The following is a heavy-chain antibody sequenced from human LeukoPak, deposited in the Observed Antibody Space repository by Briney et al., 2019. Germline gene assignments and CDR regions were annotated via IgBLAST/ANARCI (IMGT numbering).Heavy chain of an antibody. J-gene: IGHJ6*03. D-gene: IGHD2-2*02. Sequence: SETLSLTCTVSGGSISNYYWSWIRQPAGKGLEWIGRIYTSWSTNYNPSLKSRVTISVDKSKNQFSLKLSSVTAADTAVYYCARDQATAIHSTHYYYVDVWGKGTTVTVSS. CDR2: IYTSWST. V-gene: IGHV4-4*07. CDR1: GGSISNYY. CDR3: ARDQATAIHSTHYYYVDV.